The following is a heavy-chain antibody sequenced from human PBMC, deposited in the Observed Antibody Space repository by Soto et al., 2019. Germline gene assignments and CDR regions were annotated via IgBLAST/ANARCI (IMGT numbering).Heavy chain of an antibody. CDR2: IWYDGSNK. CDR3: AKDSGGNAFDI. V-gene: IGHV3-30*02. Sequence: PGGSLRLSCAASGFTLSSYGMHWVRRAPGKGLEWVAVIWYDGSNKYYADSVKGRFTISRDNSKNTLYLQMNSLRAEDTAVYYCAKDSGGNAFDIWGQGTMVTVSS. J-gene: IGHJ3*02. D-gene: IGHD3-10*01. CDR1: GFTLSSYG.